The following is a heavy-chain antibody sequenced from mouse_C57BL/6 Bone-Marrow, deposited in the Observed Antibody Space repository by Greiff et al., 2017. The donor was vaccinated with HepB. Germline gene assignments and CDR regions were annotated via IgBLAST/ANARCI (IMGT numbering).Heavy chain of an antibody. V-gene: IGHV1-26*01. D-gene: IGHD2-12*01. J-gene: IGHJ4*01. CDR2: INPNNGGT. Sequence: VQLQQSGPELVKPGASVKISCKASGYTFTDYYMNWVKQSHGKSLEWIGDINPNNGGTSYNQKFKGKATLTVDKSSSTAYMELRSLTSEDSAVYYCARLRYSPMDYWGQGTSVTVSS. CDR1: GYTFTDYY. CDR3: ARLRYSPMDY.